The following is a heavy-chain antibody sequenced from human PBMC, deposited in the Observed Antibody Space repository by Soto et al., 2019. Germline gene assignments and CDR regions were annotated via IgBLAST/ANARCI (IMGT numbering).Heavy chain of an antibody. CDR1: GFTFRSYS. V-gene: IGHV3-48*01. D-gene: IGHD2-15*01. CDR3: ARDGSHCSGGSCYSHYFQH. Sequence: EVQLVESGGGLVQPGGSLRLSCAASGFTFRSYSMNWVRQAPGKGLEWVSYISSSSSTIYYADSVKGRFTISRDNAKNSLYLQMNSLRAEDTAVYYCARDGSHCSGGSCYSHYFQHWGQGTLVTVSS. J-gene: IGHJ1*01. CDR2: ISSSSSTI.